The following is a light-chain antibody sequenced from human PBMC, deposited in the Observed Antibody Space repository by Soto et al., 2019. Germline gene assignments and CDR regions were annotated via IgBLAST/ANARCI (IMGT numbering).Light chain of an antibody. J-gene: IGKJ3*01. V-gene: IGKV4-1*01. CDR1: QSLLNSNGYNY. CDR2: WSS. CDR3: QQYQSLPFT. Sequence: DIVMTQSPLSLPVTPGEPASISCRSSQSLLNSNGYNYIAWYQQKPGQPPKLLIYWSSTRDSGVPDRFIGSGSGTDFTLTVSSLQAEDVAVYYCQQYQSLPFTFGPGTKVHIE.